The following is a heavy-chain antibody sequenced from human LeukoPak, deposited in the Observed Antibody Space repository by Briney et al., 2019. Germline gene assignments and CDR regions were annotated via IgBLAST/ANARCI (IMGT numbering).Heavy chain of an antibody. CDR1: GFTLSSYS. CDR3: ARDITLTRGGRSDY. J-gene: IGHJ4*01. Sequence: GGSLRLSCAASGFTLSSYSMNWVRQAPGKGLEWVSFISSSSSYIYYADSVKGRFTISRDNAKNTLYLQMNSLRAEDTAVYYCARDITLTRGGRSDYWGHGTLVTVSA. V-gene: IGHV3-21*01. CDR2: ISSSSSYI. D-gene: IGHD3-10*01.